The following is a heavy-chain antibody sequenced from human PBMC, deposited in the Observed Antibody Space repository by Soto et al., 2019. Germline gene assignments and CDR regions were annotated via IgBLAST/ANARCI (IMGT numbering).Heavy chain of an antibody. CDR3: TRVVSGYDYTYYYYGMDV. V-gene: IGHV3-49*04. Sequence: GGSLRLSCTASGFTFGDYAMSWVRQAPWKGLEWVGFIRSKAYGGTTEYAASVKGRFTISRDDSKSIAYLQMNSLKTEDTAVYYCTRVVSGYDYTYYYYGMDVWGQGTTVTV. CDR1: GFTFGDYA. CDR2: IRSKAYGGTT. J-gene: IGHJ6*02. D-gene: IGHD5-12*01.